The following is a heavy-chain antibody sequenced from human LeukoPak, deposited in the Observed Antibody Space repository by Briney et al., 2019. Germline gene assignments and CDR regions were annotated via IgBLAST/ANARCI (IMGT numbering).Heavy chain of an antibody. CDR2: IYYSGST. J-gene: IGHJ4*02. CDR1: GGSISSGGYY. D-gene: IGHD1-7*01. CDR3: ARDGYNWNSGFDY. Sequence: PSETLSLTCTVSGGSISSGGYYWSWIRQHPGKGLEWIGYIYYSGSTYYNPSLKSRVTISVDTSKNQFSLKLSSVTAADTAVYYCARDGYNWNSGFDYWGQGTLVTVSS. V-gene: IGHV4-31*03.